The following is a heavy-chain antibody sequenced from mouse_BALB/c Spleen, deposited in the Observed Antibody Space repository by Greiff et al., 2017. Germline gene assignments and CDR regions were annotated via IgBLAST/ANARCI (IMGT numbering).Heavy chain of an antibody. CDR1: GFTFSDYG. D-gene: IGHD2-3*01. CDR3: ARDRDGYLDY. V-gene: IGHV5-15*02. J-gene: IGHJ2*01. CDR2: ISNLAYSI. Sequence: DVKLVESGGGLVQPGGSRKLSCAASGFTFSDYGMAWVRQAPGKGPEWVAFISNLAYSIYYADTVTGRFTISRENAKNTLYLEMSSLRSEDTAMYYCARDRDGYLDYWGQGTTLTVSS.